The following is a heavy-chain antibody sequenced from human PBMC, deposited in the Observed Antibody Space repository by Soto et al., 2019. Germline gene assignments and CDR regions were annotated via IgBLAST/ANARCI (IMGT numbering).Heavy chain of an antibody. V-gene: IGHV4-39*01. Sequence: SETRSLPCTVSARSVTSTSYYWGCMRQSPGKGLEWIGSVYYRGRSYSKSSVKSRVAISVDTSKNQVSLKLNSVTASDTAVYFCLSHRTTVLTQAYFDYWGPGALVTVS. CDR1: ARSVTSTSYY. J-gene: IGHJ4*02. D-gene: IGHD4-4*01. CDR3: LSHRTTVLTQAYFDY. CDR2: VYYRGRS.